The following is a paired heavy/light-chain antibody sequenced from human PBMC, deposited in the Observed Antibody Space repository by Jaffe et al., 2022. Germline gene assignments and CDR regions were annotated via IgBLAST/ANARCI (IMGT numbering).Light chain of an antibody. Sequence: AIRMTQSPSSLSASTGDRVTITCRASQGISSYLAWYQQKPGKAPKLLIYAASTLQSGVPSRFSGSGSGTDFTLTISCLQSEDFATYYCQQYYSYLRTFGQGTKVEIK. CDR3: QQYYSYLRT. CDR2: AAS. CDR1: QGISSY. V-gene: IGKV1-8*01. J-gene: IGKJ1*01.
Heavy chain of an antibody. D-gene: IGHD1-1*01. V-gene: IGHV1-8*01. Sequence: QVQLVQSGAEVKKPGASVKVSCKASGYTFTSYDINWVRQATGQGLEWMGWMNPNSGNTGYAQKFQGRVTMTRNTSISTAYMELSSLRSEDTAVYYCARGWNDVNEDYWGQGTLVTVSS. CDR3: ARGWNDVNEDY. J-gene: IGHJ4*02. CDR2: MNPNSGNT. CDR1: GYTFTSYD.